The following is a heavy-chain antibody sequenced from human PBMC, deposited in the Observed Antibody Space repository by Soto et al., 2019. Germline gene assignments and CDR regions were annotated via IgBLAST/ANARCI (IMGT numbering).Heavy chain of an antibody. Sequence: QVQLQESGAGLVKPSETLSLTCTVSGGSISSYYWSWIRQPPGKGLEWIGYIYYSGSTNYNPSLKRRLTGSVDPPNTQFSLMLSSVPAADAAVAVCARRYCSGAGCYLGYLGQGTLVPVAS. CDR3: ARRYCSGAGCYLGY. J-gene: IGHJ4*02. D-gene: IGHD2-15*01. CDR2: IYYSGST. CDR1: GGSISSYY. V-gene: IGHV4-59*08.